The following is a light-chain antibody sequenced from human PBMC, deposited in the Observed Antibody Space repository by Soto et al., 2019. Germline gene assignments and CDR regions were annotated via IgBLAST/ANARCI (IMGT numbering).Light chain of an antibody. Sequence: QSALTQPRSVSGSPGQSVTISCTGTSSDVGGYNYVSWYQQHPGKAPKLMIYDVSKRPSGVPDRFSGSKFGNTASLTISGLQPEDEADYYCCSYAGSSLVFGGGTKLTVL. V-gene: IGLV2-11*01. CDR3: CSYAGSSLV. J-gene: IGLJ2*01. CDR1: SSDVGGYNY. CDR2: DVS.